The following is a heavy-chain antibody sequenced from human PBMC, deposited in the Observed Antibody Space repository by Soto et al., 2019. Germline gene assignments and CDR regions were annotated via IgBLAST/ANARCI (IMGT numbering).Heavy chain of an antibody. CDR2: PHSDRT. V-gene: IGHV4-4*09. CDR1: GGSMRGQH. D-gene: IGHD3-16*01. Sequence: QVQLQESGPGLVKPSETLSLTCTVSGGSMRGQHWSWIRQPPGKGLEWIGPHSDRTNYNPSLKSRITISTDTSKIQFSLKLSFVTSADTAVYYCATYTVGEWGRGYWGQGTLVTVSS. J-gene: IGHJ4*02. CDR3: ATYTVGEWGRGY.